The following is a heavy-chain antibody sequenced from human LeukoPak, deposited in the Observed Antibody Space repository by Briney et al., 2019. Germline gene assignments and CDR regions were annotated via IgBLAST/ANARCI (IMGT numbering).Heavy chain of an antibody. CDR3: AKAWGWEPRYTAPLDY. D-gene: IGHD1-26*01. CDR2: FSGSGGSA. CDR1: GFTFSRYA. J-gene: IGHJ4*02. V-gene: IGHV3-23*01. Sequence: GGPLRLSYAPSGFTFSRYAMSWVRQAPGRGLEWVSAFSGSGGSAYYADSVEGRFTISRDNSKNTLYRQMNSLRAEDTAVYYCAKAWGWEPRYTAPLDYWGQGTLVTVSS.